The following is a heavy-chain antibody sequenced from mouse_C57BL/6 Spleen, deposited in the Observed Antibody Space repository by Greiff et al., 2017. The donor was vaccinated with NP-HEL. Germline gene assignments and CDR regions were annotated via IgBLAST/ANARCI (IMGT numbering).Heavy chain of an antibody. D-gene: IGHD2-3*01. CDR2: IDPSDSYT. CDR1: GYTFTSYW. Sequence: VQLQQSGAELVMPGASVKLSCKASGYTFTSYWMHWVKQRPGQGLEWIGEIDPSDSYTNYNQKFKGKSTLTVDKSSSTAYMQLSSLTSEDSAVYYCARGDGSTTAYWGQGTLVTVSA. CDR3: ARGDGSTTAY. V-gene: IGHV1-69*01. J-gene: IGHJ3*01.